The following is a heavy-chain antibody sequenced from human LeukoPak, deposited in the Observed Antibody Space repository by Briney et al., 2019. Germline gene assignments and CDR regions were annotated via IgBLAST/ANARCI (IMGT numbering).Heavy chain of an antibody. CDR1: GYTFTGYY. Sequence: ASVTVSCKASGYTFTGYYMHWVRQAPGQGLEWMGCINPNSGGTNYAQKFQGRVTMTRDTSITIAYMDLRRLRSDDTAVYYCVRDGGPPLWFGASAYNMDVWGQGTTVTVSS. D-gene: IGHD3-10*01. J-gene: IGHJ6*02. CDR2: INPNSGGT. V-gene: IGHV1-2*02. CDR3: VRDGGPPLWFGASAYNMDV.